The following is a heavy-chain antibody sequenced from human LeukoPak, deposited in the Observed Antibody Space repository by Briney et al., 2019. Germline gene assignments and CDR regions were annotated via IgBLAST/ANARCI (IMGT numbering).Heavy chain of an antibody. V-gene: IGHV3-30*02. CDR3: AKTLSIAARFGLGGRSDAFDI. J-gene: IGHJ3*02. Sequence: GGSLRLSCAASGFTFSSYGMHWVRQAPGKGLEWVAFIRYDGSNKYYADSVKGRFTISRDNSKNTLYLQMNSLRAEDTAVYYCAKTLSIAARFGLGGRSDAFDIWGQGTMVTVSS. D-gene: IGHD6-6*01. CDR2: IRYDGSNK. CDR1: GFTFSSYG.